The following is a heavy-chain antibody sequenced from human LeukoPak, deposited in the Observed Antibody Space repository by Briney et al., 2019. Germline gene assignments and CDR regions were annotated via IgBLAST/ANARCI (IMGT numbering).Heavy chain of an antibody. CDR2: IKGSDNYI. D-gene: IGHD3-10*01. V-gene: IGHV3-21*06. CDR3: ARSRGMSMNDKNLLY. J-gene: IGHJ4*02. CDR1: GFTFSAYT. Sequence: GGSLRLSCAASGFTFSAYTLNWVRQAPGKGLEGVSSIKGSDNYIYNADSVAGRFTVSTDDAQNSIYLQMNSLRVEDTAIYYCARSRGMSMNDKNLLYWGQGSLVTVSS.